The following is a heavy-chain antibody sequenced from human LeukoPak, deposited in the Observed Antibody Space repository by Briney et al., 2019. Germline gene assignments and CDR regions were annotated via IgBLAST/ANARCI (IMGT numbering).Heavy chain of an antibody. D-gene: IGHD4-17*01. CDR1: GYTFTGYY. V-gene: IGHV1-2*02. CDR3: ARDGDYGDSGHSGFDP. Sequence: ASVKVSCKASGYTFTGYYMHWVRQAPGQGLEWMGWINPNSGGTNYAQKFQGRVTMTSDTSISTAYMELSRLRSDDTAVYYCARDGDYGDSGHSGFDPWGQGTLVTVSS. J-gene: IGHJ5*02. CDR2: INPNSGGT.